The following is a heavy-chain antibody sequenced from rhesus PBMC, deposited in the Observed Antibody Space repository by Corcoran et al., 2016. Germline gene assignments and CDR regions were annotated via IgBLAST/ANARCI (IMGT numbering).Heavy chain of an antibody. J-gene: IGHJ4*01. V-gene: IGHV3-178*01. D-gene: IGHD7-45*01. Sequence: EVQLVESGGGLAKPGGSLRLSCAASGFTFSDYYMAWVRQAQGKGLEWGARMRNGGESTLCAHSVKGRFTISREIAKNTLYLQMSSLTTEDTAVYYCARANWGPDYWGQGVLVTVSS. CDR1: GFTFSDYY. CDR2: MRNGGEST. CDR3: ARANWGPDY.